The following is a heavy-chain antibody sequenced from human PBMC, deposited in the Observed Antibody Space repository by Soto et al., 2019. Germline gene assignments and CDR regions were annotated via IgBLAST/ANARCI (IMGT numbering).Heavy chain of an antibody. J-gene: IGHJ6*02. CDR3: TSLPGYYGSGSYSNYYYYNGMDV. V-gene: IGHV3-73*01. D-gene: IGHD3-10*01. CDR2: IRSKANSYAT. Sequence: GGSLRLSCAASGFTFSGSAMHWVRQASGKGLEWVGRIRSKANSYATAYAASVKGRFTISRDDSKNTAYLQMNSLKTEDTAVYYCTSLPGYYGSGSYSNYYYYNGMDVWGQGTTVTVSS. CDR1: GFTFSGSA.